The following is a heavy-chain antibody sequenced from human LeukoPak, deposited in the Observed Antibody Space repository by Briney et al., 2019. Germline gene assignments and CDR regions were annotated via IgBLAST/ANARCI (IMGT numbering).Heavy chain of an antibody. D-gene: IGHD5-12*01. Sequence: PGGSLRLSCAASGFTFGAYWMNWVRQAPGKGLEWVANIWQGESGAHYVDPVTGRFIISGDSAKTSLYLQMNNLQAEDSAVYYCVRGRDIVATAPYYYYGMDVWGQGTTVTVSS. CDR2: IWQGESGA. CDR3: VRGRDIVATAPYYYYGMDV. V-gene: IGHV3-7*04. CDR1: GFTFGAYW. J-gene: IGHJ6*02.